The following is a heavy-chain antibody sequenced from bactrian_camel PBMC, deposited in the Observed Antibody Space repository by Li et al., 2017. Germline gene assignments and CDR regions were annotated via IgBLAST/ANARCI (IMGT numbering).Heavy chain of an antibody. CDR3: AADPGSYNRPFGTWLQPTQYKY. CDR1: GYTFNGRR. D-gene: IGHD1*01. CDR2: IFPNTGRT. Sequence: DVQLVESGGGSVQAGGSLRLSCAASGYTFNGRRVGWFRQAPGKQREGVASIFPNTGRTYYADSVKGRFTISQDNAKNMVYLQMNSLKPEDTAMYYCAADPGSYNRPFGTWLQPTQYKYWGQGTQVTVS. J-gene: IGHJ4*01. V-gene: IGHV3S66*01.